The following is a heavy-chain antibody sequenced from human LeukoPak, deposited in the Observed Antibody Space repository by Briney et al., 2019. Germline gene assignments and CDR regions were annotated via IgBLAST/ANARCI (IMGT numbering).Heavy chain of an antibody. J-gene: IGHJ4*02. V-gene: IGHV3-53*01. CDR1: DFTVSSNY. D-gene: IGHD4-17*01. CDR3: ARVGGDRVAY. Sequence: GGSLRLSCAASDFTVSSNYMSWVRQAPGKGLEWVSVMYNNGNTHYAGSVKGRFTISRGNAKNTLYLQMNSLRPEDTAVYYCARVGGDRVAYWGQGTLVTVSS. CDR2: MYNNGNT.